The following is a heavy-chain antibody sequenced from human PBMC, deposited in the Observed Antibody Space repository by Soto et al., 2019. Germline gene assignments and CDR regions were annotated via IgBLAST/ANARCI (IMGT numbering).Heavy chain of an antibody. D-gene: IGHD6-13*01. CDR1: GGTFSTWT. CDR3: AIDLGATAGHWYFDL. Sequence: QVQLVQSGAEVKKPGSSVKVSCQVSGGTFSTWTINWVRQAPGQGPEWVGRIIPILDMTEYAQKFQGRVTITADKSTSTAYLELNSLRPDDTTVYYCAIDLGATAGHWYFDLWGPGTLITVSS. J-gene: IGHJ2*01. CDR2: IIPILDMT. V-gene: IGHV1-69*08.